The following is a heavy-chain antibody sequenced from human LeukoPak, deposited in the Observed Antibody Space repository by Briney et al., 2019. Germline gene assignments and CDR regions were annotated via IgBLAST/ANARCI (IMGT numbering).Heavy chain of an antibody. J-gene: IGHJ4*02. D-gene: IGHD2-2*01. CDR1: GFTFSSYA. CDR3: AKGSIVVVPAAISSEY. CDR2: ISGSGGST. Sequence: GGSLRLSCAASGFTFSSYAMSWVRQVPGKGLEWVSAISGSGGSTYYADSVKGRFTISRDNSKNTLYLQMNSLRAEDTAVYYCAKGSIVVVPAAISSEYWGQGTLVTVSS. V-gene: IGHV3-23*01.